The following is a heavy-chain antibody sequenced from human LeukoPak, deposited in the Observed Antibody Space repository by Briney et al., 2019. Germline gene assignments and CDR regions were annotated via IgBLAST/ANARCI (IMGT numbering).Heavy chain of an antibody. CDR1: GGSISSGGYY. J-gene: IGHJ5*02. CDR2: IYYSGST. CDR3: ARASHCSSTSCYSA. V-gene: IGHV4-31*03. Sequence: PSETLSLTCTVSGGSISSGGYYWSWIRQHPGKGLEWIGYIYYSGSTYYNPSLKSRVTISVDTSKNQFSLKLSSVTAADTAVYYCARASHCSSTSCYSAWGQGTLVTVSS. D-gene: IGHD2-2*02.